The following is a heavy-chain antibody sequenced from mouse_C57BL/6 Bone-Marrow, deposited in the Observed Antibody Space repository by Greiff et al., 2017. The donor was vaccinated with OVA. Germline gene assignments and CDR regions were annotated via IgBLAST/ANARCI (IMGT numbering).Heavy chain of an antibody. Sequence: VQLQQSGPELVKPGASVKIPCKASGYTFTDYNMDWVKQSHGKSLEWIGDINPNNGGTIYNQKFKGKATLTVDKSSSTAYMELRSLTSEDTAVYYCARWNYYGSILSYWYFDVWGTGTTVTVSS. V-gene: IGHV1-18*01. CDR1: GYTFTDYN. D-gene: IGHD1-1*01. CDR2: INPNNGGT. J-gene: IGHJ1*03. CDR3: ARWNYYGSILSYWYFDV.